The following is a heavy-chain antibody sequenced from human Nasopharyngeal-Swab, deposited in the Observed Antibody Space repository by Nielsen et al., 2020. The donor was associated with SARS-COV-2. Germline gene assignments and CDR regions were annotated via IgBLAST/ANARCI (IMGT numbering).Heavy chain of an antibody. V-gene: IGHV3-21*04. D-gene: IGHD6-19*01. CDR3: ARDSSSGWYRPFDY. Sequence: GGSLRLSCAASGFTFTDYVMNWVRQAPGKGLEWVSSISTTSDYIYYADSVKGRFTISRDNARNSLHLQMNSLRAEDTAVYYCARDSSSGWYRPFDYWGQGTLVTVSS. CDR2: ISTTSDYI. CDR1: GFTFTDYV. J-gene: IGHJ4*02.